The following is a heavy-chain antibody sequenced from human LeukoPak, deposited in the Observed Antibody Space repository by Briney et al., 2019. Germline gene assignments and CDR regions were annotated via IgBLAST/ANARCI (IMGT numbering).Heavy chain of an antibody. J-gene: IGHJ5*02. CDR2: IYHSGST. CDR3: ASHSSGWYTSWFDP. Sequence: SETLSLTCTVSGYSISSGYYWGWIRQPPGKGLEWIGSIYHSGSTYYNPSLKSRVTISVDTSKNQFSLKLSSVTAADTAVYCCASHSSGWYTSWFDPWGQGTLVTVSS. V-gene: IGHV4-38-2*02. CDR1: GYSISSGYY. D-gene: IGHD6-19*01.